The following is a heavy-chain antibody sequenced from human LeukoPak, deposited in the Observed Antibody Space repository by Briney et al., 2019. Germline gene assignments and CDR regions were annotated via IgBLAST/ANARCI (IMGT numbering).Heavy chain of an antibody. CDR1: GVTFSSYG. D-gene: IGHD1-14*01. CDR2: IYYDGGNK. CDR3: AKDQGQVFGYFDY. Sequence: GGSLRLSCEASGVTFSSYGMHWVRQAPGKGLEWVTFIYYDGGNKFYADSVKGRFTVSRDNSKNTFYLQMNSLRVDDTAVYYCAKDQGQVFGYFDYWGQGTLVTVSS. J-gene: IGHJ4*02. V-gene: IGHV3-30*02.